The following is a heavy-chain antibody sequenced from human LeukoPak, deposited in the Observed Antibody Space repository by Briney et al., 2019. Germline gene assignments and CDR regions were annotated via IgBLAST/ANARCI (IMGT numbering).Heavy chain of an antibody. V-gene: IGHV4-59*01. CDR2: IYYSGST. Sequence: SETLSLTCTVSGGSISSYYWSCLRQPPGKGLEWMGYIYYSGSTNYNPSLKSRVTITVDASKNQFSLKLSSVTAADTAVYYCAGNYYDSSGPFSWSQGTLVTVSS. CDR3: AGNYYDSSGPFS. CDR1: GGSISSYY. D-gene: IGHD3-22*01. J-gene: IGHJ4*02.